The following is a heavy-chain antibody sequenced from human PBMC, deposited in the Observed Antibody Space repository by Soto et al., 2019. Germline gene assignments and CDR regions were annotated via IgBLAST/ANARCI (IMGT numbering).Heavy chain of an antibody. CDR2: IIPILGIA. D-gene: IGHD2-2*01. CDR1: GGTFSSYT. Sequence: QVQLVQSGAEVKKPGSSVKVSCKASGGTFSSYTISWVRQAPGQGLEWMGRIIPILGIANYAQKFQGRVTITADKSTSTAYMGLSSLGFGDTAVYYCAGDGGGVVVPAADWYFDLWGRGTLVTVSS. V-gene: IGHV1-69*08. CDR3: AGDGGGVVVPAADWYFDL. J-gene: IGHJ2*01.